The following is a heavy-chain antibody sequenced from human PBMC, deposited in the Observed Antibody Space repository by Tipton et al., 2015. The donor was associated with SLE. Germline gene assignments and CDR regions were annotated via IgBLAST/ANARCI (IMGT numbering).Heavy chain of an antibody. J-gene: IGHJ6*04. Sequence: TLSLTCSVSDGSITSYYWSWIRQPPGKELEWIGHIYYTGTTYYNPSLKSRLTLSMDTSKNQFSLKVSSVTAADTAVYYCAREGLRFLHMDVWGRGTTVIVSS. V-gene: IGHV4-59*01. CDR1: DGSITSYY. CDR3: AREGLRFLHMDV. CDR2: IYYTGTT. D-gene: IGHD3-3*01.